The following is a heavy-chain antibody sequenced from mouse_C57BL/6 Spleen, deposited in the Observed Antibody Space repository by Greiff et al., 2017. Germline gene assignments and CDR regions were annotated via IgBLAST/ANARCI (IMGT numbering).Heavy chain of an antibody. CDR3: ARDPTKGYFDY. CDR1: GFTFSSYA. CDR2: ISDGGSYT. Sequence: EVQGVESGGGLVKPGGSLKLSCAASGFTFSSYAMSWVRQTPEKRLEWVATISDGGSYTYYPDNVKGRFTISRDNAKNNLYLQMSHLKSEDTAMYYCARDPTKGYFDYWGQGTTLTVSS. V-gene: IGHV5-4*01. D-gene: IGHD2-14*01. J-gene: IGHJ2*01.